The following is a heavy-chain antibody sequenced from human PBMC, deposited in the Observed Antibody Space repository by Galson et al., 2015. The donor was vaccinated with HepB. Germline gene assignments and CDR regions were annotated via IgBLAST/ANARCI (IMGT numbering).Heavy chain of an antibody. CDR2: IKLDGSEQ. CDR3: ARGPFGPSGPIYFDY. CDR1: GFTFSSYW. Sequence: SLRLSCAASGFTFSSYWMNWVRQAPGKGLEWVANIKLDGSEQYYVDSVKGRFTISRDNDKNSLFLQVSSMRAEDTAVYYCARGPFGPSGPIYFDYWGQGILVTVSS. J-gene: IGHJ4*02. D-gene: IGHD1-26*01. V-gene: IGHV3-7*03.